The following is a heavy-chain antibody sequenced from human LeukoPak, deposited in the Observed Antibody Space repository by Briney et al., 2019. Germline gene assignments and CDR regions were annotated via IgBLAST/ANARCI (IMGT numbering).Heavy chain of an antibody. CDR3: ATVPLKIWSGSDY. V-gene: IGHV4-39*01. D-gene: IGHD6-25*01. Sequence: KPSETLSLTCTVSGGSISSSSYYWGWIRQPPGKGLEWIGNIYYSGSTYYSPSLKSRVTISVDTSKNQFSLKLSSVTAADTAVYYCATVPLKIWSGSDYWGQGTLVTVSS. CDR1: GGSISSSSYY. J-gene: IGHJ4*02. CDR2: IYYSGST.